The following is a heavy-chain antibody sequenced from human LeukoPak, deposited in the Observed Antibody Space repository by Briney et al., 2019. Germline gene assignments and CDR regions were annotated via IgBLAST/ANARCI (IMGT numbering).Heavy chain of an antibody. J-gene: IGHJ3*02. CDR1: GYTFTSYG. V-gene: IGHV1-18*01. Sequence: ASVKVSCKASGYTFTSYGISWVRQAPGQGLEWMGWISAYNGNTNYAQKLQGRVTMTTDKSTSTAYMELRSLRSDDTAVYYCARVHGWDTNDAFDIWGKGTMVTVSS. CDR3: ARVHGWDTNDAFDI. D-gene: IGHD6-19*01. CDR2: ISAYNGNT.